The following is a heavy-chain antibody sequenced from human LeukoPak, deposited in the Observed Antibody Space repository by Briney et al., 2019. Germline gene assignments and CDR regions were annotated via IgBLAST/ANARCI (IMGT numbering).Heavy chain of an antibody. D-gene: IGHD2-15*01. V-gene: IGHV3-33*01. J-gene: IGHJ4*02. Sequence: GRSLRLSCAASGFIFSSYGMHWVRQAPGKGLEWVALIWYDGTNEYYTDSVKGRFTISRANSRNTLNLQMNSLRAEDTAVYYCARVPYCSGGRCSSWIDHWGQGTLVTVSS. CDR2: IWYDGTNE. CDR3: ARVPYCSGGRCSSWIDH. CDR1: GFIFSSYG.